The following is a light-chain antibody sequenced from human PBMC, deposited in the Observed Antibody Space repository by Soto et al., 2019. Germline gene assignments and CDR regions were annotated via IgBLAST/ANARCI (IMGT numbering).Light chain of an antibody. CDR3: AAWDDSLNGVV. Sequence: QSVLTQAPSVSEAPRQRVTISCSGSSSNIGNNAVNWYQQLPGEAPKLLIYYDDLLPSGVSDRFSGSKSGTSASLAISGLQSEDEADYYCAAWDDSLNGVVFGGGTKLTVL. CDR2: YDD. CDR1: SSNIGNNA. J-gene: IGLJ2*01. V-gene: IGLV1-36*01.